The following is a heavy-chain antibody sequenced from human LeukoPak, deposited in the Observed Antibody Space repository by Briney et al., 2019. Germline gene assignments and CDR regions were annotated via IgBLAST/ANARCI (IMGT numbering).Heavy chain of an antibody. CDR3: AKDLVRDRWFGES. Sequence: GGSLRLSCAASGFTFSSYAMHWVRQAPGKGLQWVAFVRYDGTEKYYADSVKGRFTISKDTSKNTLYLQMNSLTVEDTAVYYCAKDLVRDRWFGESWGQGTLVTVSS. D-gene: IGHD3-10*01. J-gene: IGHJ5*02. CDR1: GFTFSSYA. CDR2: VRYDGTEK. V-gene: IGHV3-30*02.